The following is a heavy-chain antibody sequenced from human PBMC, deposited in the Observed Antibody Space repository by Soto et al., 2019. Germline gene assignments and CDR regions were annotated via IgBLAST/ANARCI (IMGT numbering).Heavy chain of an antibody. CDR2: VNPNTGLT. CDR3: TTLRLDH. J-gene: IGHJ5*02. V-gene: IGHV1-2*02. CDR1: GYTITALY. Sequence: ASVKVSCKASGYTITALYMHWVRQAPGQGLEWMGWVNPNTGLTKLAQKFQGRVTMTRDTSISKAYMELTRLTSDDTAVYYCTTLRLDHWGQGTLVTVSS.